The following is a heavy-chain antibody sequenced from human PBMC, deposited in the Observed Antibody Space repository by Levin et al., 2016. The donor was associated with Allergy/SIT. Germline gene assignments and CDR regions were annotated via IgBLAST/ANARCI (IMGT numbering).Heavy chain of an antibody. CDR1: GFTFSSYS. Sequence: GESLKISCAASGFTFSSYSMNWVRQAPGKGLEWVSYISSSSSTIYYADSVKGRFTISRDNAKNSLYLQMNSLRAEDTAVYYCARGWVERLNWGQGTLVTVSS. CDR3: ARGWVERLN. J-gene: IGHJ4*02. D-gene: IGHD1-1*01. CDR2: ISSSSSTI. V-gene: IGHV3-48*01.